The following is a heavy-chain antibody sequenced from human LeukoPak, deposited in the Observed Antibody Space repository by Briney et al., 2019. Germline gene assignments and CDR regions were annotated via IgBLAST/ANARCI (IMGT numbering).Heavy chain of an antibody. CDR3: ASWAIVVVTYYYMDV. V-gene: IGHV4-39*07. CDR1: GGSISSSSYY. J-gene: IGHJ6*03. D-gene: IGHD3-22*01. Sequence: PSETLSLTCTVSGGSISSSSYYWGWIRQPPGKGLEWLGSIYYSGSTYYNPSLKSRVTISVDTSKNQFSLKLSSVTAADTAVYYCASWAIVVVTYYYMDVWGKGTTVTVSS. CDR2: IYYSGST.